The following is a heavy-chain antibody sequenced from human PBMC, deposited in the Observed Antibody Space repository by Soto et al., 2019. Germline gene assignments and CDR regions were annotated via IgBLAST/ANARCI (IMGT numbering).Heavy chain of an antibody. V-gene: IGHV4-59*01. Sequence: SETLSLTCTVSGGSINSYYWTWIRQPPGKGLEWIGDIYYSGSTNYNPSLKSRVTMSVDTSKNQFSLKLSSVTAADTAVYYCARDRSSGWCDYWGQGTLVTVSS. D-gene: IGHD6-19*01. CDR3: ARDRSSGWCDY. CDR2: IYYSGST. CDR1: GGSINSYY. J-gene: IGHJ4*02.